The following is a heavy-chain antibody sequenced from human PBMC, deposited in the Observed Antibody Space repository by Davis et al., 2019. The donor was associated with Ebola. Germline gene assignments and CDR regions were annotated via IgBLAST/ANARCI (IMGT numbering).Heavy chain of an antibody. V-gene: IGHV1-69*02. J-gene: IGHJ3*02. CDR1: GGTFSSYT. CDR3: ARSSMAQDAFDI. CDR2: ISPILEIA. Sequence: AASVKVSCKASGGTFSSYTISWVRLAPGQGLEWMGRISPILEIANYAQKFQGRVTIAADKSMSTAYMDLSSLTSEDTAVYYCARSSMAQDAFDIWGPGTMVTVSS. D-gene: IGHD2-2*01.